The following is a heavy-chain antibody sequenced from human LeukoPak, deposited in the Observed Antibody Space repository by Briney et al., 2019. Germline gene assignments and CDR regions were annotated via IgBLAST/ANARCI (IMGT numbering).Heavy chain of an antibody. J-gene: IGHJ5*02. CDR1: GLTFGSYA. CDR2: ISYDGSIK. Sequence: PGGSLRLSWAASGLTFGSYAMHWVSQAQGKGLEWVEVISYDGSIKYYADSVKGRFTISRDNSKNTLYLQMNSLRAEDTAVYYCASRATVTTDRFWFDPWGQGTLVTVSS. CDR3: ASRATVTTDRFWFDP. D-gene: IGHD4-11*01. V-gene: IGHV3-30*14.